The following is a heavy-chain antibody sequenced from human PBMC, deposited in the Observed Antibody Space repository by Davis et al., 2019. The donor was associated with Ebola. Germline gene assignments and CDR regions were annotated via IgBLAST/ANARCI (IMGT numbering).Heavy chain of an antibody. J-gene: IGHJ4*02. CDR3: ARALTTVVTPVDY. CDR2: ISYDGSNK. Sequence: GESLKISCAASGFTFSSYGMHWVRQAPGKGLEWVAVISYDGSNKYYADSVKGRFTISRDNAKNSLYLQMNSLRDEDTAVYYCARALTTVVTPVDYWGQGTLVTVSS. D-gene: IGHD4-23*01. V-gene: IGHV3-30*03. CDR1: GFTFSSYG.